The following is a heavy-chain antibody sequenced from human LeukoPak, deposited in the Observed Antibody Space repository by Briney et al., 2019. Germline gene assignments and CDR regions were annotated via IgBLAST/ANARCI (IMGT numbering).Heavy chain of an antibody. V-gene: IGHV3-30*02. D-gene: IGHD3-10*01. CDR1: GFTFSTYG. CDR2: IRPDGNEK. Sequence: GGSLRLSCAASGFTFSTYGMHWVRQAPGKGLEWVTFIRPDGNEKYYADSVKGRFTISGESSGNTLSLQMHNLRAEDTAVYYCAKGVRLWFAFYFDYWGQGTLVTVSS. CDR3: AKGVRLWFAFYFDY. J-gene: IGHJ4*02.